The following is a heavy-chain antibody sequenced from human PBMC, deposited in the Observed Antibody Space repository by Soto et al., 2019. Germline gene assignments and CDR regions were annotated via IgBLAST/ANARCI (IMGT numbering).Heavy chain of an antibody. Sequence: SETLCLTCVVSGDSISASTYYGGWVRQPPGEGLEWIGSIYFDATTFSNPSLKSRVTLSVDTSRNQFSLKLTSVTAADTAIYYCSRHGVNSPFRFWGQGTMVTVSS. CDR2: IYFDATT. D-gene: IGHD3-3*01. CDR3: SRHGVNSPFRF. CDR1: GDSISASTYY. V-gene: IGHV4-39*01. J-gene: IGHJ3*01.